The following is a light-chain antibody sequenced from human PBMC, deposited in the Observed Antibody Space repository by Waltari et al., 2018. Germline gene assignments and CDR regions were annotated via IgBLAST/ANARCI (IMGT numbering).Light chain of an antibody. CDR1: NIASKN. Sequence: SYVLTQPPSVSVAPGQTARITCGGNNIASKNVHWYQQQPGQAPVPVVYDDRDRPSGAPERFSGSNSGNTATLTISRVEAGDEADYYCQVWDSSSDHVVFGGGTKLTVL. V-gene: IGLV3-21*02. J-gene: IGLJ2*01. CDR2: DDR. CDR3: QVWDSSSDHVV.